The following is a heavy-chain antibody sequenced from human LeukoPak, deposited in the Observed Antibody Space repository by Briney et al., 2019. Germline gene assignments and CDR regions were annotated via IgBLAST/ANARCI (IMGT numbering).Heavy chain of an antibody. CDR2: IIPILGIA. D-gene: IGHD3-22*01. V-gene: IGHV1-69*04. J-gene: IGHJ4*02. CDR1: GDTFSSYA. CDR3: ARSPPGLYDSSGYYDY. Sequence: GASVKVSCKTSGDTFSSYAINWVRQAPGQGLEWMGRIIPILGIANYAQKFQGRVTITADKSTSTAYMELRSLRAEDTAVYYCARSPPGLYDSSGYYDYWGQGTLVTVSS.